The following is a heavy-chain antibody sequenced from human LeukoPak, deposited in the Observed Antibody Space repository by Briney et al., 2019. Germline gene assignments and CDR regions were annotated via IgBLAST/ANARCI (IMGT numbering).Heavy chain of an antibody. CDR1: GGSISSSNW. CDR3: ARDQHGSGSTYYFDY. Sequence: SETLSLTCAVSGGSISSSNWWSWVRQPPGKGLEWIGEIYHSGSTNYNPSLKSRVTISVDKSKNQFSLKLSSVTAADTAVYYCARDQHGSGSTYYFDYWGQGTLVTVSS. J-gene: IGHJ4*02. V-gene: IGHV4-4*02. D-gene: IGHD3-10*01. CDR2: IYHSGST.